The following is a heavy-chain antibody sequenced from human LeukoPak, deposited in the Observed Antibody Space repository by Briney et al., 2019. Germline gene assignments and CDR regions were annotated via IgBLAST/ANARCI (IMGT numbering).Heavy chain of an antibody. CDR1: GYSFTSYW. Sequence: GESLRISCKGSGYSFTSYWITWVRQMPGKGLEWMGRIDPSDSYTNHNPSFQGHVTISADKSISTGYLQWSSLKASDTAMYYCARQPRYCSGGSCSLFDYFDYWGQGTLVTVSS. J-gene: IGHJ4*02. D-gene: IGHD2-15*01. CDR3: ARQPRYCSGGSCSLFDYFDY. V-gene: IGHV5-10-1*01. CDR2: IDPSDSYT.